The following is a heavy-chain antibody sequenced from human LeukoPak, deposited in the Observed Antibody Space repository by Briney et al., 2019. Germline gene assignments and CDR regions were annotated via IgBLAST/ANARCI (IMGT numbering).Heavy chain of an antibody. J-gene: IGHJ4*02. V-gene: IGHV4-30-2*01. Sequence: PSETLSLTCAVSGGSISSGGYSWSWIRQPPGKGLEWIGYIYHSGGTYYNPSLKSRVTISVDRSKNQFSLKLSSVTAADTAVYYCARARGDYVLFDYWGQGTLVTVSS. CDR2: IYHSGGT. CDR1: GGSISSGGYS. D-gene: IGHD4-17*01. CDR3: ARARGDYVLFDY.